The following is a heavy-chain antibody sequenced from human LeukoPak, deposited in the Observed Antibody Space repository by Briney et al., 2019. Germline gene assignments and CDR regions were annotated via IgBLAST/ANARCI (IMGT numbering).Heavy chain of an antibody. D-gene: IGHD5-12*01. CDR2: INPNSGGT. CDR1: GYTFTGYY. Sequence: ASVKVSCKASGYTFTGYYMHWVRQAPGQGLEWMGRINPNSGGTNYAQKFQGRVTMTRDTSISTAYMELSRLRSDDTAVYYCARLGYSGYEIDYRGQGTLVTVSS. V-gene: IGHV1-2*06. J-gene: IGHJ4*02. CDR3: ARLGYSGYEIDY.